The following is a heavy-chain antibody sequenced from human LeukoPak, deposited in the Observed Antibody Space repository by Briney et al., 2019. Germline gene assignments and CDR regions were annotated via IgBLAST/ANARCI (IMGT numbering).Heavy chain of an antibody. Sequence: PGGSLRLSCAASGMTFSNHWMHWVRQVPGKGLVWVSLIKTDGRTTIYADSVKGRFTISRDNGESTLYLQMNSLRAEATAIYYCTTGPSYGYEWWGQGTVVTVSS. CDR2: IKTDGRTT. CDR3: TTGPSYGYEW. J-gene: IGHJ4*02. V-gene: IGHV3-74*01. D-gene: IGHD3-16*01. CDR1: GMTFSNHW.